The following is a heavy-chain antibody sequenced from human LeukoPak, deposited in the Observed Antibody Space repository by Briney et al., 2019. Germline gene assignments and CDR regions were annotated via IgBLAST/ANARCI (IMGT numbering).Heavy chain of an antibody. V-gene: IGHV4-59*05. CDR1: GGSISSYY. D-gene: IGHD2-2*01. CDR2: IYYSGST. J-gene: IGHJ6*03. Sequence: SETLSLTCTVSGGSISSYYWSWIRQPPGKGLEWIGSIYYSGSTYYNPSLKSRVTISVDTSKNQFSLKLSSVTAADTAVYYCARVAGFTVPAATHYYYYYYMDVWGKGTTVTVSS. CDR3: ARVAGFTVPAATHYYYYYYMDV.